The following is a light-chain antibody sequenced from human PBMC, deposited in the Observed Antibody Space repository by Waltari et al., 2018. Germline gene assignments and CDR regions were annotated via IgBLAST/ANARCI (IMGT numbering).Light chain of an antibody. CDR1: SNDVGGYNS. CDR3: SSQSSDDVVL. J-gene: IGLJ2*01. CDR2: DVS. Sequence: QSALTQPASVSGSPGQSVTIFCAGTSNDVGGYNSVSWHQGYPGQASGVIIYDVSDRPSRVTDGFTGNTSGNTASVSVCGLAAEDEAVYYCSSQSSDDVVLYGGRTKQTVL. V-gene: IGLV2-14*01.